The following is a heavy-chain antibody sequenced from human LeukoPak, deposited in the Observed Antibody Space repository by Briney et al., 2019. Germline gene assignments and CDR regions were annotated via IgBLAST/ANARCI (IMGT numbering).Heavy chain of an antibody. D-gene: IGHD3-22*01. CDR2: IKSDGRT. CDR3: ARAPSEIGGYYPEYFRH. Sequence: GGSLRLSCAAAGFTFSNYWMHWVRQAPGKGLVWVSRIKSDGRTNYADSVKGRFTISRDNAKNTVSLQMNSLRAEDTGVYYCARAPSEIGGYYPEYFRHWGPRTLVAVSS. V-gene: IGHV3-74*01. CDR1: GFTFSNYW. J-gene: IGHJ1*01.